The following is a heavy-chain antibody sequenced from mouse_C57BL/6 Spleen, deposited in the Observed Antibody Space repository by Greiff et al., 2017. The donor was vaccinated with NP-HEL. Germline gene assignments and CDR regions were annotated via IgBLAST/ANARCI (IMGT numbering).Heavy chain of an antibody. V-gene: IGHV1-64*01. J-gene: IGHJ2*01. D-gene: IGHD1-1*01. Sequence: QVQLQQPGAELVKPGASVKLSCKASGYTFTSYWMHWVKQRPGQGLEWIGMIHPNSGSTNYNEKFKSKATLTVDKSSSTAYMQLSSLTSEDSAVYYCSVFTTVVRVDYWGQGTTLTVSS. CDR3: SVFTTVVRVDY. CDR2: IHPNSGST. CDR1: GYTFTSYW.